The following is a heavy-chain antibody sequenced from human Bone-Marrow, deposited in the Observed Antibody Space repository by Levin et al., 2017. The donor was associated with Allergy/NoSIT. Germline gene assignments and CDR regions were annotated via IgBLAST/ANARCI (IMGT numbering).Heavy chain of an antibody. J-gene: IGHJ4*02. CDR3: AKQAGIAVAGKYYLDY. V-gene: IGHV3-23*01. CDR2: ISGSGSST. Sequence: SGGSLRLSCAASGFTFSSYAMSWVRQAPGKGLEWVSAISGSGSSTYYADSVKGRFTISRDNSKNTLYLQMNSLRAEDTAVYYCAKQAGIAVAGKYYLDYWGQGALVTVSS. CDR1: GFTFSSYA. D-gene: IGHD6-19*01.